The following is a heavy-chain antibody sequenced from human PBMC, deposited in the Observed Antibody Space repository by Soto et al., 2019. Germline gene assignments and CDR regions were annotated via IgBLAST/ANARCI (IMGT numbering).Heavy chain of an antibody. J-gene: IGHJ6*02. D-gene: IGHD4-17*01. CDR3: ARSYGDYVTGYYYNGLDV. V-gene: IGHV4-34*01. Sequence: QVQLQQWGAGLLKTSETLSLTCAVYGGSFSGYYWNWIRHPPGKGLEWIGEINHSGSTNYNSSLKRRVTISVDTYKNQFSLKLSSVTAADTSVYYCARSYGDYVTGYYYNGLDVWGQGTTVTVSS. CDR2: INHSGST. CDR1: GGSFSGYY.